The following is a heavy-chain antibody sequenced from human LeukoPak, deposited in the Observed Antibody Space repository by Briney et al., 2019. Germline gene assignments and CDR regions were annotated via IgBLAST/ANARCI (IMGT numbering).Heavy chain of an antibody. CDR2: IIPILGIA. CDR3: ASDNAGSYSPSDYYYYGMDV. CDR1: GGTFSSYA. V-gene: IGHV1-69*04. D-gene: IGHD3-10*01. J-gene: IGHJ6*01. Sequence: GASVKVSCKASGGTFSSYAISWVRQAPGQGLEWMGRIIPILGIANYAQKFQGRVTITADKSTSTAYMELSSLRSEDTAVYYCASDNAGSYSPSDYYYYGMDVWGQGTTVTVSS.